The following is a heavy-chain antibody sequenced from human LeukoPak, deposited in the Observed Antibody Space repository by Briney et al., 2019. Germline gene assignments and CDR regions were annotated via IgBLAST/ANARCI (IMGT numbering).Heavy chain of an antibody. J-gene: IGHJ3*02. CDR1: GYTFTSCG. D-gene: IGHD2-2*01. CDR2: ISAYNGNT. V-gene: IGHV1-18*01. CDR3: ASSFLVFGRPWDI. Sequence: PGASVKVSCKASGYTFTSCGISWVRQAPGQGLEWMGWISAYNGNTNYAQKLQGRVTMTTDTSTSTAYMELRSLRSDDTAVYYCASSFLVFGRPWDIWGQGTMVTVSS.